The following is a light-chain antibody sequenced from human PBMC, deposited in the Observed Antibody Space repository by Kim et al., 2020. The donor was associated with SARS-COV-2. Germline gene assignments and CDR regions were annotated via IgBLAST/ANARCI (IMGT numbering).Light chain of an antibody. CDR3: SSYAGINNIWV. CDR1: SSDVGGYNY. J-gene: IGLJ3*02. CDR2: EVD. Sequence: QSVVTQPPSASGSPGQSVTISCTGTSSDVGGYNYVSWYQHHPGKAPRLMIYEVDKRPSGVPDRFSGSKSGNTASLTVSGLQAEDEADYYCSSYAGINNIWVLGGGTQLTVL. V-gene: IGLV2-8*01.